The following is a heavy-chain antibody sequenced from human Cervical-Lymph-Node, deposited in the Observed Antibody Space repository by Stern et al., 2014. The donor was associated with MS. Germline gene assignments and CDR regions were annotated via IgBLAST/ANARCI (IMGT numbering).Heavy chain of an antibody. CDR2: LIPFFGST. CDR3: ALRRSYYVF. CDR1: GDTFRNYA. Sequence: VQLLQSGSEVKKPGSSVTVSCKPSGDTFRNYALSWVRQAPGQGLEWVGGLIPFFGSTRYGQKFQGRVTITPEESTGTAFMELTNLTSDDTAVYYCALRRSYYVFWGQGTLITVSS. V-gene: IGHV1-69*01. J-gene: IGHJ4*02. D-gene: IGHD6-19*01.